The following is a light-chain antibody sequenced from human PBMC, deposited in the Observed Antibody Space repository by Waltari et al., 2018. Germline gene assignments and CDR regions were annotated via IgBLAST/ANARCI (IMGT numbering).Light chain of an antibody. Sequence: QSALTQPASVSGSPGQSITISCTGTSSDVGGYNYVSWFQQHPGKATKLMIYHVSNRPSGVSNRFSGSKSGNTASLTISGLQAEDEADYYCSSYTSSSTVVFGGGTKLTVL. CDR3: SSYTSSSTVV. CDR1: SSDVGGYNY. J-gene: IGLJ3*02. CDR2: HVS. V-gene: IGLV2-14*01.